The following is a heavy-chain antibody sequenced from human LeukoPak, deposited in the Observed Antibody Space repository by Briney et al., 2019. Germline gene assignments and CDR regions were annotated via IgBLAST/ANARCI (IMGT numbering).Heavy chain of an antibody. CDR3: ARVIASTTSLSYYYYYMDV. D-gene: IGHD1-7*01. Sequence: RPSQTLSLTCTVSDASINSGTYYWNWIRQPPGKGLEWIGYIYQSGSTYYNPSLKSRVTISVDRSKNQFSLKLSSVTAADTAVYYCARVIASTTSLSYYYYYMDVWGKGTTVTVSS. V-gene: IGHV4-30-2*01. CDR1: DASINSGTYY. CDR2: IYQSGST. J-gene: IGHJ6*03.